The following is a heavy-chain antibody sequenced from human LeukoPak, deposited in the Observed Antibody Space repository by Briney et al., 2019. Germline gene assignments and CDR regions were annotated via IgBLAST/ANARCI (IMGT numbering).Heavy chain of an antibody. V-gene: IGHV3-7*03. CDR3: ARPKNRENYWRAFDI. Sequence: PGGSLRLSCVASGFTFSDYWMTWVRQAPGTGLEWVANIKQDGNGKYYVDSVKGRFTISRDNAKNSLHLQMDNLRAEDTAVYYCARPKNRENYWRAFDIWGQGTMVTVSS. CDR1: GFTFSDYW. J-gene: IGHJ3*02. CDR2: IKQDGNGK. D-gene: IGHD1-7*01.